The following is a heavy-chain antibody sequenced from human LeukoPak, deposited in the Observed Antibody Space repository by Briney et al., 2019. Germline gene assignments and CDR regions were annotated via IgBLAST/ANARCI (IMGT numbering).Heavy chain of an antibody. J-gene: IGHJ5*02. CDR3: ARHAIFGVDGDNNWFDP. CDR1: GGSISSSSYY. D-gene: IGHD3-3*01. V-gene: IGHV4-39*01. Sequence: KPSETLSLTCTVSGGSISSSSYYWGWIRQPPGKGLEWIGSIYYSGSTYYNPSLKSRVTISVDTSKSQFSLKLSSVTAADTAVYYCARHAIFGVDGDNNWFDPWGQGTLVTVSS. CDR2: IYYSGST.